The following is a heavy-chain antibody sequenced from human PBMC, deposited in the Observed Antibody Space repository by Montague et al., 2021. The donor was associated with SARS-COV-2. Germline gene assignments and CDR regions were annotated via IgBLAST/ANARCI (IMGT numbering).Heavy chain of an antibody. Sequence: SKTLSLTCTVSGGSISNFYWTWIRSPPGKGLDWIGSISYTGSTNYNPSLKSRVAISVDTSKNQFSLKLTSVTAADTAFYYCARINPTGVDFWGQGTLVTVSS. CDR3: ARINPTGVDF. CDR2: ISYTGST. CDR1: GGSISNFY. V-gene: IGHV4-59*12. J-gene: IGHJ4*02. D-gene: IGHD1-14*01.